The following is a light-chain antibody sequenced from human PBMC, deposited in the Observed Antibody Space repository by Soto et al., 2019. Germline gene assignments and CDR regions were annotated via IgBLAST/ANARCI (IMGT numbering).Light chain of an antibody. V-gene: IGLV1-40*01. Sequence: QSVLREPRWVSGSIGQRVTISCTVSSSNIGAGYDVHWYQQFPGTAPKLLIYGNSNRPSGVPDRFSGSKSGTSASLASTGLQAEDEADYYCQSYDSSLSRVFGSGTKVTVL. J-gene: IGLJ1*01. CDR3: QSYDSSLSRV. CDR1: SSNIGAGYD. CDR2: GNS.